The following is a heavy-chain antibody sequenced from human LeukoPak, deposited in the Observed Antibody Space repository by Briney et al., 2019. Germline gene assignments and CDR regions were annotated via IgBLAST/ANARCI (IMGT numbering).Heavy chain of an antibody. J-gene: IGHJ5*02. CDR1: GFTFSSYA. V-gene: IGHV3-23*01. Sequence: GGSLRLSCAASGFTFSSYAMSWVRQAPGKGLEWVSAISGSGGSTYYADSVKGRFTISRDNSKNTLYLQMNSLRAEDTAVYYCAKDERITIFGEAFNWFDPWGQGTLVTVSS. CDR2: ISGSGGST. D-gene: IGHD3-3*01. CDR3: AKDERITIFGEAFNWFDP.